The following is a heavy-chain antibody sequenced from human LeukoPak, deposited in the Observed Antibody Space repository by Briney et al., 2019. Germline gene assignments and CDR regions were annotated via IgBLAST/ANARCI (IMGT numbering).Heavy chain of an antibody. CDR1: GGSISSGGYY. J-gene: IGHJ4*02. CDR2: IYYSGST. V-gene: IGHV4-31*02. CDR3: ARDQGTYSDLRFLEWLPTPAN. D-gene: IGHD3-3*01. Sequence: PSQTLSLTCTVSGGSISSGGYYWGWIRQHPGKGLEWIGYIYYSGSTYYNPSLKSRVTISVDTSKNQFSLKLSSVTAADTAVYYCARDQGTYSDLRFLEWLPTPANWGQGTLVTVSS.